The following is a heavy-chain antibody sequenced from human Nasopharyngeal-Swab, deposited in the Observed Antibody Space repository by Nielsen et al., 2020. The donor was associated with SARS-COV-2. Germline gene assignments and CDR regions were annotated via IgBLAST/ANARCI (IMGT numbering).Heavy chain of an antibody. V-gene: IGHV4-59*01. J-gene: IGHJ6*02. Sequence: WMRQRPGKGLEWIGYIYYSGSTNYNPSLKSRVTISVDTSKNQFSLKLSSVTAADTAVYYCARDRVTGFLGQVYYYYGMDVWGQGTTVTVSS. D-gene: IGHD3-3*01. CDR3: ARDRVTGFLGQVYYYYGMDV. CDR2: IYYSGST.